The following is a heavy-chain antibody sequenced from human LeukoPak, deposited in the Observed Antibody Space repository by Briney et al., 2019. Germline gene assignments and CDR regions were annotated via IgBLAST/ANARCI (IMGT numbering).Heavy chain of an antibody. D-gene: IGHD3-16*02. CDR1: GGSISGYY. J-gene: IGHJ4*02. V-gene: IGHV4-4*07. CDR3: ARDRSPQDYDYVWGSYREDYYFDY. CDR2: IYTSGSP. Sequence: SETLSLTCTVSGGSISGYYWSWIRQPAGKGLEWIGRIYTSGSPNYNPSLKSRVTMSVDTSKNQFSLKLSSVTAADTAVYYCARDRSPQDYDYVWGSYREDYYFDYWGQGTLVTVSS.